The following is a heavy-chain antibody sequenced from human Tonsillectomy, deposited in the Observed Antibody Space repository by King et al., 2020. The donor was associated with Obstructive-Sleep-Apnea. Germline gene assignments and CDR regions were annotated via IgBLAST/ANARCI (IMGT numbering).Heavy chain of an antibody. CDR3: ARMHYHDSGRENAFDI. CDR1: GYRFTTYW. CDR2: IQPGDSET. J-gene: IGHJ3*02. D-gene: IGHD3-10*01. V-gene: IGHV5-51*01. Sequence: QPVQSGAEVKQPGESLKISCKASGYRFTTYWIGWVRQMPGKGLEWMGIIQPGDSETTYSPSFQGQVTISADKSIRIAYLQWSSLKASDTAMYYCARMHYHDSGRENAFDIWGQGTMLTVSS.